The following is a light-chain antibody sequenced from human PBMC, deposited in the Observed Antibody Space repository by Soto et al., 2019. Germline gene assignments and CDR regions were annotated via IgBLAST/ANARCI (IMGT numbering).Light chain of an antibody. CDR1: ETISRN. J-gene: IGKJ3*01. V-gene: IGKV1-39*01. CDR2: ATS. Sequence: DIQMTQFPSSLSASVGDRVTITCRASETISRNLNWYQQMPGKAPKLLIYATSSLQSGVPSRFSGSGSGTDFTLTISSLQPEDFATYYCQQSYSTPPFTFGPGTKVDIK. CDR3: QQSYSTPPFT.